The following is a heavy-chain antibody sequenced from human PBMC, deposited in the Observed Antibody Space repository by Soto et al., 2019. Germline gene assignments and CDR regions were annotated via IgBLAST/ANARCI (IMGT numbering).Heavy chain of an antibody. D-gene: IGHD3-9*01. V-gene: IGHV3-23*01. CDR3: AKDRLLRYFDWPPTSFDF. CDR1: GFTFSSYA. J-gene: IGHJ4*02. CDR2: ISGSGGST. Sequence: GSLRLSCAASGFTFSSYAMSWVRQAPGKGLEWVSAISGSGGSTYYADSVKGRFTISRDNSKNTLYLQMNSLRAEDTAVYYCAKDRLLRYFDWPPTSFDFWGQGILVTVSS.